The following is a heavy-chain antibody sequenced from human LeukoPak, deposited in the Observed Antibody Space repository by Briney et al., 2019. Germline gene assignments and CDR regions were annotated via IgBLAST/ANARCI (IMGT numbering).Heavy chain of an antibody. J-gene: IGHJ4*02. CDR3: AKDRLVVVAATVSD. V-gene: IGHV3-23*01. CDR1: GFTFSRDA. CDR2: ISGSGGST. D-gene: IGHD2-15*01. Sequence: PGGSLGRSCAASGFTFSRDAMSWFREAPGKRLEWVSAISGSGGSTYYADSVKGRFTISRDNSKNTLYLQMNSLRAEDTAVYYCAKDRLVVVAATVSDWGQGTLVTVSS.